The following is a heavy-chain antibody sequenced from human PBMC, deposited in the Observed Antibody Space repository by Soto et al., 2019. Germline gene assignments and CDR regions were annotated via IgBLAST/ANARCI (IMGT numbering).Heavy chain of an antibody. Sequence: QVQLVQSGAEVKKPGSSVKVSCKASGGTFSSYAISWVRQAPGQGLEWMGGIIPIFGTANYAQKFQGRVTITADESTSTAYMDLSSLRSEDTAVYYCASPPTAGNSYYYGMDVWGQGTTVTVSS. V-gene: IGHV1-69*12. D-gene: IGHD2-21*02. CDR2: IIPIFGTA. CDR3: ASPPTAGNSYYYGMDV. CDR1: GGTFSSYA. J-gene: IGHJ6*02.